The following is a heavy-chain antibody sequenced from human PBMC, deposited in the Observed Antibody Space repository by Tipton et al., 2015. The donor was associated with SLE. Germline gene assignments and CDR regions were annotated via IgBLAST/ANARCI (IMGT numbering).Heavy chain of an antibody. CDR1: GGSFSGNY. Sequence: TLSLTCDLNGGSFSGNYWSWIRQPPGKGLEWIGEVNHSGSTNYNPSLKSRVTMSLDTSKNQFSLKLGSVTAADTSVYYCARQGYDFWSGYQNWFDPWGQGTLVTVSS. CDR3: ARQGYDFWSGYQNWFDP. CDR2: VNHSGST. J-gene: IGHJ5*02. D-gene: IGHD3-3*01. V-gene: IGHV4-34*01.